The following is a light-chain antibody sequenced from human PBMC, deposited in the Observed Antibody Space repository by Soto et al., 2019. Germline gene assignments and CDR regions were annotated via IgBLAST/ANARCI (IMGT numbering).Light chain of an antibody. Sequence: QSVLTQPASVSGSPGQSITISCTGTSSDVGGYNFVSWYQQHPDKAPKLMIYDVTNRPSGVFNRFSGSKSGNTASLTISGLQAEDEADYYRSSYTSISTYVFGTGTKVTVL. V-gene: IGLV2-14*01. CDR3: SSYTSISTYV. CDR2: DVT. J-gene: IGLJ1*01. CDR1: SSDVGGYNF.